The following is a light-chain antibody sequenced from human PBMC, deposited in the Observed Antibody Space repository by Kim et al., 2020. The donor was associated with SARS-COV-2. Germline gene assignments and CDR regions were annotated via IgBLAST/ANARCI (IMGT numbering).Light chain of an antibody. V-gene: IGKV3-15*01. CDR3: QHYYKWPPWT. CDR1: QSVDRN. CDR2: DAS. J-gene: IGKJ1*01. Sequence: IAMTQSPATLPVSPGDRVTLSCRASQSVDRNIAWYQQKPGQSPRLLIYDASTRVTGVADRFSGSGSGTEFTLTISSLQSEDFAVYYCQHYYKWPPWTFGRGTKVYIK.